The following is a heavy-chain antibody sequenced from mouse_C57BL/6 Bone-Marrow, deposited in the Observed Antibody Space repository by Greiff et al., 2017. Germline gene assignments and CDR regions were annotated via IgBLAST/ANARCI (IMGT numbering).Heavy chain of an antibody. V-gene: IGHV2-2*01. CDR1: GFSLTSYC. CDR2: IWSGGST. Sequence: VMLVESGPGLVQPSQSLSITCTVSGFSLTSYCVHWVRQSPGKGLEWLGVIWSGGSTDYNAAFISRLSISKDNSKSQVFFKMNSLQADDTAIYYCARREVLHGAMDYWGQGTSVTVTS. CDR3: ARREVLHGAMDY. J-gene: IGHJ4*01. D-gene: IGHD1-1*01.